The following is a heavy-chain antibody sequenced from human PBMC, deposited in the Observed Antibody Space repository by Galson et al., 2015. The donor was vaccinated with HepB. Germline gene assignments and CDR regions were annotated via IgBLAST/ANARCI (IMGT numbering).Heavy chain of an antibody. Sequence: SLRLSCAASGFTFDDYAMHWVRQAPGKGLEWVSGISWNSGTIGYADSVKGRYTISRDNAKNSLYLQMSSLRAEDTALYYCTKDMMPFIAAAGGLNPDGGNDAFDIWGQGTMVTVSS. CDR3: TKDMMPFIAAAGGLNPDGGNDAFDI. CDR2: ISWNSGTI. D-gene: IGHD6-13*01. CDR1: GFTFDDYA. V-gene: IGHV3-9*01. J-gene: IGHJ3*02.